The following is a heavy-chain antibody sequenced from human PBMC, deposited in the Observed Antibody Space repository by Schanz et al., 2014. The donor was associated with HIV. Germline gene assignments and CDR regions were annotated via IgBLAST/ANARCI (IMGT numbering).Heavy chain of an antibody. Sequence: QVQVQESGPGLVKPSETLSLTCAVSGGAIRSSSYYWGWIRQSPGKGLEWIGSFYYTGSTYYNPSLKSGVPIPADRSKTEFSLTLTSVTAADTAVYFCARGDFGGNSVDYWGHGNMVTVSS. CDR2: FYYTGST. CDR1: GGAIRSSSYY. J-gene: IGHJ4*01. CDR3: ARGDFGGNSVDY. V-gene: IGHV4-39*01. D-gene: IGHD4-17*01.